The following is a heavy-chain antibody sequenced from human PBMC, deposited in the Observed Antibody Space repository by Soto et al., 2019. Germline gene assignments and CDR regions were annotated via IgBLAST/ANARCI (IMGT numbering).Heavy chain of an antibody. CDR2: ISYDGSDS. CDR1: GLSFSEYG. D-gene: IGHD3-16*01. Sequence: QVQLVQSGGDVVQPGRSLTLSCAASGLSFSEYGVYWVRQAPGKGPEWVAVISYDGSDSYYADFVQGRFTITRDNSKNILFLHLNRLRADDTAVYYCATHRGMRLRLSFFGSWGKGTLVPV. V-gene: IGHV3-30*03. CDR3: ATHRGMRLRLSFFGS. J-gene: IGHJ4*02.